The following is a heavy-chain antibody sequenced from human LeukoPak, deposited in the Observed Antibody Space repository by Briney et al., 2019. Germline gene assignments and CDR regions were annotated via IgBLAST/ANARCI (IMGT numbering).Heavy chain of an antibody. CDR1: GYTFTSYG. J-gene: IGHJ5*02. Sequence: GASVKVSCKASGYTFTSYGISWVRQAPGQGLEWMGWISAYNGNTNYAQKLQGRVTMTTDTSTSTACMELRSLRSDDTAVYYCARDQFGITMVRGVPNWFDPWGQGTLVTVSS. V-gene: IGHV1-18*01. D-gene: IGHD3-10*01. CDR3: ARDQFGITMVRGVPNWFDP. CDR2: ISAYNGNT.